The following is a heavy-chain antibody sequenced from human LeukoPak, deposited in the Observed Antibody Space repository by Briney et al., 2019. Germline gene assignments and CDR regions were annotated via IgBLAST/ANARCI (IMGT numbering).Heavy chain of an antibody. CDR2: ISFDGVKT. Sequence: GGSLRLSCAASGFTFSSYGMHWVRQAPGKGLEWVALISFDGVKTNYADSVKGRFTISRDSSQNTLYLQMNSLRAEDTAVYYCAKDRGSSSAAYGMDVWGQGTTVTVSS. J-gene: IGHJ6*02. D-gene: IGHD6-13*01. CDR1: GFTFSSYG. CDR3: AKDRGSSSAAYGMDV. V-gene: IGHV3-30*18.